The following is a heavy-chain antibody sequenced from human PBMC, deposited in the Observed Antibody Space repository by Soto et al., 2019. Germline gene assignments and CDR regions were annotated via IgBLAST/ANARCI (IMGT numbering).Heavy chain of an antibody. CDR3: ARDGRVGATSSYFDY. CDR1: GFTFSSYA. Sequence: QVQLVESGGGVVQPGRSLRLSCAASGFTFSSYAMHWVRQAPGKGLEWVAVISYDGSNKYYADSVKGRFTISRDNSKNTLYLQTNSLRAEDTAVYYCARDGRVGATSSYFDYWGQGTLVTVSS. V-gene: IGHV3-30-3*01. CDR2: ISYDGSNK. J-gene: IGHJ4*02. D-gene: IGHD1-26*01.